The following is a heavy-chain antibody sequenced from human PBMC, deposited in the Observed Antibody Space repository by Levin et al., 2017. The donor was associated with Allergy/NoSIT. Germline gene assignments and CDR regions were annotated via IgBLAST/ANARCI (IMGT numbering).Heavy chain of an antibody. CDR3: ARVIQGIAAAGYYYYGMDV. D-gene: IGHD6-13*01. CDR1: GDSVSSNSAA. Sequence: SQTLSLTCAISGDSVSSNSAAWNWIRQSPSRGLEWLGRTYYRSKWYNDYAVSVKSRITINPDTSKNQFSLQLNSVTPEDTAVYYCARVIQGIAAAGYYYYGMDVWGQGTTVTVSS. V-gene: IGHV6-1*01. J-gene: IGHJ6*02. CDR2: TYYRSKWYN.